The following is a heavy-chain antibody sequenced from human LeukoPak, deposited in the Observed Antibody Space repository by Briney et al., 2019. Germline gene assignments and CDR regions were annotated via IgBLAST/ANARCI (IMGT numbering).Heavy chain of an antibody. D-gene: IGHD4/OR15-4a*01. Sequence: SGGSLRLSCAASGFTLSSNWMRWVRQVPAKGLEWVASINSDGRETYYVDAVKGRFTVSRDNAKNTVYLQMNSLRVEDTAIYYCQRELSAANDYWGQGTLVTVSS. J-gene: IGHJ4*02. CDR2: INSDGRET. CDR3: QRELSAANDY. CDR1: GFTLSSNW. V-gene: IGHV3-7*01.